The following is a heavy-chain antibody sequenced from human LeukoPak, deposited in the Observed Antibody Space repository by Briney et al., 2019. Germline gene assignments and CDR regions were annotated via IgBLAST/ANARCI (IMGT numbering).Heavy chain of an antibody. CDR3: ARHKQASSGWFISLDP. CDR1: GGSIADTSYY. V-gene: IGHV4-39*01. J-gene: IGHJ5*02. CDR2: IYYSGKT. Sequence: SETLSLTCTVSGGSIADTSYYWGWIGQSPGKGLEWIGRIYYSGKTYYNPSLTSRVTISVDTSKNQISLTLTSVTAADTSLYYCARHKQASSGWFISLDPWGQGTLVIVSS. D-gene: IGHD6-19*01.